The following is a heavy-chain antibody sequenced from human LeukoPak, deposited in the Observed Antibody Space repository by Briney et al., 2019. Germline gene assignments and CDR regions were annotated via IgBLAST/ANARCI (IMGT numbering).Heavy chain of an antibody. CDR1: GGSISSYY. CDR2: IYYSGST. V-gene: IGHV4-59*01. Sequence: SETLSLTCTVSGGSISSYYWSWIRQPPGKGLEWTGYIYYSGSTSYNPSLKRRVTISVDTSKNQFSLKLSSVTAADTAVYYCARRTGSGSYYKELLAFDIWGQGTMVTVSS. J-gene: IGHJ3*02. D-gene: IGHD3-10*01. CDR3: ARRTGSGSYYKELLAFDI.